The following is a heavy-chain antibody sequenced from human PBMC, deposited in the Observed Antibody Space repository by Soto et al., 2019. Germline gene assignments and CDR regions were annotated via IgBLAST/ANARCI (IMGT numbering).Heavy chain of an antibody. J-gene: IGHJ4*02. Sequence: EVQLLESGGGLVQPGGSLRLSCAASGFTFSNYAVTWVRQAPGKGLEWVSTISGSGGSTYYADSVEGRFTISRDNSKNPLYLQMNSLRAEDTAVYYCAKDQGSSWYEIDYWGQGTLVTVSS. CDR1: GFTFSNYA. CDR2: ISGSGGST. CDR3: AKDQGSSWYEIDY. V-gene: IGHV3-23*01. D-gene: IGHD6-13*01.